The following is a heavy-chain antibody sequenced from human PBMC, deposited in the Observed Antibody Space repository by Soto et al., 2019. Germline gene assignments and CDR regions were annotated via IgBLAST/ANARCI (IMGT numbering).Heavy chain of an antibody. J-gene: IGHJ6*02. CDR2: ISASGRGT. CDR1: GFTFNSYA. CDR3: AKDRYTSSDGIDV. D-gene: IGHD6-13*01. Sequence: EVQVLESGGGLVQPGGSLRLSCAASGFTFNSYAMSWVRQAPGKGLEWVSAISASGRGTDYADSVKGRFTISRDNSKNTLYLQMNRLRAEDTAVYYCAKDRYTSSDGIDVRGRGTTVTVSS. V-gene: IGHV3-23*01.